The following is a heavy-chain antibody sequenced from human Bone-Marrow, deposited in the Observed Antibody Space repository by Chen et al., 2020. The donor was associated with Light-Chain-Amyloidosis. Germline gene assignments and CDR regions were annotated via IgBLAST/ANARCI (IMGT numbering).Heavy chain of an antibody. CDR1: GYSLTDLA. J-gene: IGHJ4*02. Sequence: QVHLVQSGAEVKKPGASVKVACKISGYSLTDLAIHWVRQAPGKGLEWMGGFAPEDAKTTLAQKFQGRVTVTEDTSADTAYLQLSSLRSEDTAVYYCATGPLHTIIPHFWGQGTLVTVSS. CDR2: FAPEDAKT. V-gene: IGHV1-24*01. CDR3: ATGPLHTIIPHF. D-gene: IGHD3-22*01.